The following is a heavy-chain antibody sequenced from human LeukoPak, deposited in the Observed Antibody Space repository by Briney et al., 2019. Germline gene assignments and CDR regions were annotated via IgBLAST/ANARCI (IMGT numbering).Heavy chain of an antibody. V-gene: IGHV4-39*01. CDR3: ARRPYPAWYFDL. Sequence: PSETLSLTCTVSGGSISSSSYYWGWIRQPLGMGLEWIGSIYYSGSTYYNPSLKSRVTISVDTSKNQFSLKLSSVTAADTAVYYCARRPYPAWYFDLWGRGTLVTVSS. CDR1: GGSISSSSYY. J-gene: IGHJ2*01. CDR2: IYYSGST.